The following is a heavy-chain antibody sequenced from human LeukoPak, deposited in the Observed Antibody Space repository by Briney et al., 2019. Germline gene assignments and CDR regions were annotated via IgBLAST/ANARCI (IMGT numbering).Heavy chain of an antibody. V-gene: IGHV4-4*07. J-gene: IGHJ6*03. CDR1: GGSISSYY. Sequence: PSETLSLTCTVSGGSISSYYWSWIRQPAGKGLEWIGRIYTSGSTNYNPSLKSRVTMSVDTSKNQFSLKLSSVTAADTAVYYCARDVDRIAAAGSPMYYYYYMDVWGKGTTVTVSS. D-gene: IGHD6-13*01. CDR2: IYTSGST. CDR3: ARDVDRIAAAGSPMYYYYYMDV.